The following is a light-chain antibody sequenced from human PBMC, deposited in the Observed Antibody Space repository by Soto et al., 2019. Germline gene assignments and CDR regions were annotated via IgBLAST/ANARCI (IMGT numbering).Light chain of an antibody. CDR1: SSDVGGYNY. CDR3: CSYVGRNTYV. J-gene: IGLJ1*01. CDR2: DVS. V-gene: IGLV2-11*01. Sequence: QLVLTQPRSASGSPGQSITISCTGTSSDVGGYNYVSWYQQHPAKAPKLIIFDVSKRPSGVPNRFSGSKSGNTASLTISGLRAEDEADYYCCSYVGRNTYVFGTGTKLTVL.